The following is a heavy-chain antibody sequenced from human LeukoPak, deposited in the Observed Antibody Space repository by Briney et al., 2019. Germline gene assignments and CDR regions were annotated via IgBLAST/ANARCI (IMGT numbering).Heavy chain of an antibody. Sequence: GGSLRLSCAASGFTFDDYAMHWVRQAPGKGLEWVSGISWNSGSIGYADSVKGRFTISRDNAKNSLYLQMNSLRAEDTALYYCAKDITPRYSGYDCTFDYWGQGTLVTVSS. CDR2: ISWNSGSI. CDR1: GFTFDDYA. V-gene: IGHV3-9*01. CDR3: AKDITPRYSGYDCTFDY. J-gene: IGHJ4*02. D-gene: IGHD5-12*01.